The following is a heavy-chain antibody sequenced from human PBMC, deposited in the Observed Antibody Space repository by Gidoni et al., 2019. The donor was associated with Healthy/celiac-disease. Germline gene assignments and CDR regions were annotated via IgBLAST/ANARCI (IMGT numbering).Heavy chain of an antibody. CDR3: ASSPRGEGGGFDY. Sequence: EVQLVESGGGLVQPGGSLRLSCAASGFTFSRYWMHWVRQAPGKGLVWVSRINSDGSSTSYADSVKGRFTISRDNAKNTLYLQMNSLRAEDTAVYYCASSPRGEGGGFDYWGQGTLVTVSS. CDR1: GFTFSRYW. J-gene: IGHJ4*02. CDR2: INSDGSST. V-gene: IGHV3-74*01. D-gene: IGHD1-26*01.